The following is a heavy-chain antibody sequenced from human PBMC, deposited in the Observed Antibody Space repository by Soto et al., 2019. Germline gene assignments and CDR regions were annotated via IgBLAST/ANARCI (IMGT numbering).Heavy chain of an antibody. Sequence: SETLSLTCTVSGDSISSYYWSWIRQSPGKGLDWIGYIYYSGSTNYNPSLKSRVTISVDTSKNEFSLKLSSMTAADTAVYYCARGRPWELYDYWGQGTLVTVSS. CDR1: GDSISSYY. V-gene: IGHV4-59*12. D-gene: IGHD1-26*01. CDR3: ARGRPWELYDY. CDR2: IYYSGST. J-gene: IGHJ4*02.